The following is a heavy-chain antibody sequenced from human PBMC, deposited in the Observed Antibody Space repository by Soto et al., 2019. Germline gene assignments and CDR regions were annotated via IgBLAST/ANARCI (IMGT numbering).Heavy chain of an antibody. V-gene: IGHV3-48*01. J-gene: IGHJ4*02. CDR3: ARDPHHAIDY. CDR2: ISLGSTTI. Sequence: EVHLVESGGSLVQPGGSLRLSCAASGFAFSEYSMNWVRQAPGKGLEWLSYISLGSTTIYYADSVKGRFTISRDNAKNSLYLQMNSLGVEDTAVYYCARDPHHAIDYWGRATLVTVSS. CDR1: GFAFSEYS.